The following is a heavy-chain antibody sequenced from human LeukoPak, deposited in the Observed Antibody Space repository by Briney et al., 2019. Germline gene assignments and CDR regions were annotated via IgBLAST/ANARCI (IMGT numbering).Heavy chain of an antibody. J-gene: IGHJ3*02. Sequence: GGSLRLSCAASGFTFDDYAMHWVRQAPGKGLEWVSGISWNSGSIGYADSVKGRFTISRDNAKNSLYLQMNSLRAEDTALYYCAKEGDYYDSSGPLPLRNYNAFDIWGQGTMVTVSS. CDR1: GFTFDDYA. CDR3: AKEGDYYDSSGPLPLRNYNAFDI. D-gene: IGHD3-22*01. V-gene: IGHV3-9*01. CDR2: ISWNSGSI.